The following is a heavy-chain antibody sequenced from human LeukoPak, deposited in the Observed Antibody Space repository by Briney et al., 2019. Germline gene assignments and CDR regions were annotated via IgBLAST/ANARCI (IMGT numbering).Heavy chain of an antibody. CDR1: GFSVSDHY. V-gene: IGHV3-53*01. CDR3: ARGAMSTFARFDS. CDR2: IFADDLT. D-gene: IGHD2/OR15-2a*01. Sequence: GGSLRLSCVVSGFSVSDHYMSWVRQAPGKGLQWLSVIFADDLTYYEDSIKGRFTISRDRSQNTLYLQMRSLRAEDTAVYYCARGAMSTFARFDSWGQGTLVSVSS. J-gene: IGHJ4*02.